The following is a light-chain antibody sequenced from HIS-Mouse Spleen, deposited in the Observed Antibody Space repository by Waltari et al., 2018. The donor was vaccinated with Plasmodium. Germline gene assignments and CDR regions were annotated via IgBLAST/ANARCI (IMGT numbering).Light chain of an antibody. CDR3: QQYNNWAT. CDR2: GSS. CDR1: QSVSSN. Sequence: EIVMTQSPATLSVSPGERATLTCRASQSVSSNLAWYQQKPGQAPRLLCYGSSTRAAGIPARFSGSGSGKEFTLTISSMQSEDFVVYYCQQYNNWATFGQGTRLEIK. J-gene: IGKJ5*01. V-gene: IGKV3-15*01.